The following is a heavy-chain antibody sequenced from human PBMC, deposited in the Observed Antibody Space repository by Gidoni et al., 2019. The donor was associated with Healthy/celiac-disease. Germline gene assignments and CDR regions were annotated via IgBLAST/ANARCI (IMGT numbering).Heavy chain of an antibody. CDR2: TRAYNGNT. CDR3: ARGHPDGDAFDI. V-gene: IGHV1-18*04. CDR1: ASTFTSYG. J-gene: IGHJ3*02. Sequence: QVQLVWSGAEVKKPAASVKVSCKVSASTFTSYGSSWVRQAPGQGLEWMGWTRAYNGNTNYARKLQGRVTMTTDTSTSTAYMEVRGVRSDGPAVYYCARGHPDGDAFDIWGRGTMVTVSS.